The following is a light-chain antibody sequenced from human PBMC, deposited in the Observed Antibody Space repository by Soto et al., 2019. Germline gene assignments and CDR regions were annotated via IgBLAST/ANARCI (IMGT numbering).Light chain of an antibody. Sequence: EIVLTQSPATLSLSPGERAILSCRASQSVSTFLAWFQQKPGQPPRLLIYGASTRATGIPARFSGSGSGTEFTLTISSLQSEDFAVYYCQQYNNWPPWTFGQGTKVEIK. CDR1: QSVSTF. CDR3: QQYNNWPPWT. V-gene: IGKV3-15*01. CDR2: GAS. J-gene: IGKJ1*01.